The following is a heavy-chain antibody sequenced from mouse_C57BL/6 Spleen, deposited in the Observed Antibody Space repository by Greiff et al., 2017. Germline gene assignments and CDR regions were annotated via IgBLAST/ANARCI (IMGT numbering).Heavy chain of an antibody. CDR3: TGRDTTEVGPFAD. J-gene: IGHJ3*01. CDR2: IAPETGGT. V-gene: IGHV1-15*01. D-gene: IGHD1-1*01. Sequence: QVQLQQSGAELVRPGASVTLSCKASGYTFTDYDMHWVKQTPVHGLEWIGAIAPETGGTAYNQKFKGKAILTADKSSSTAYMELRRLTSEDSAVYYCTGRDTTEVGPFADWGQGTLVTVSA. CDR1: GYTFTDYD.